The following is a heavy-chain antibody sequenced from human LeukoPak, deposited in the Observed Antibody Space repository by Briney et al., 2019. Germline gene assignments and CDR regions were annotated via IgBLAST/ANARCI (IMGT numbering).Heavy chain of an antibody. V-gene: IGHV3-23*01. CDR2: ITASGGGT. Sequence: SGGSLRLSCATSGFTFSSYAMSWVRQAPGKGLEWVSAITASGGGTYYTDSVKGRFTISRDNSKNTLYLQMNSLRAEDTAVYYCARGSFGDYDYWGQGTLVTVSS. CDR1: GFTFSSYA. CDR3: ARGSFGDYDY. J-gene: IGHJ4*02. D-gene: IGHD4-17*01.